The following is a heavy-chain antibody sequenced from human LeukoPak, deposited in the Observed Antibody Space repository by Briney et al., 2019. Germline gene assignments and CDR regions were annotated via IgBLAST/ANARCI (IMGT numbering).Heavy chain of an antibody. D-gene: IGHD3-10*01. CDR2: ISFDGCQK. J-gene: IGHJ5*02. Sequence: GGSLRLSCAASGFTFSNYGMHWVRQAPGKGLEWVALISFDGCQKYYADSVKGRFTISRDNSKSTVYLQMNSLRGEDAPVYYCSKDLASDFGGDLDPWGQGTLVTVSS. V-gene: IGHV3-30*02. CDR1: GFTFSNYG. CDR3: SKDLASDFGGDLDP.